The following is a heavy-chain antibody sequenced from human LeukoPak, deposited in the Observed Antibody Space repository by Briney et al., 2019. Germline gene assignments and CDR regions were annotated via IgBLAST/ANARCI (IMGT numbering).Heavy chain of an antibody. D-gene: IGHD2-2*01. CDR1: GGSFSGYY. J-gene: IGHJ6*02. V-gene: IGHV4-34*01. CDR2: INHSGST. Sequence: SETLSLTCAVYGGSFSGYYWSWIRQPPGKGLEWIGEINHSGSTNYDPSLKSRVTISVDTSKNQFSLKLSSVTAADTAVYYCARGLVVVPDRRYGMDVWGQGTTVTVSS. CDR3: ARGLVVVPDRRYGMDV.